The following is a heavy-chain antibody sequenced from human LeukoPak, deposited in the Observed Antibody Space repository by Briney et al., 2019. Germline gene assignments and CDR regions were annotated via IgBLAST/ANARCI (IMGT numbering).Heavy chain of an antibody. Sequence: GGSLRLSCAASGFSISSYEMNWVRQAPGKGLEWVSYISSSGSTIYYADSVKGRFTISRDNAKNSLYLQMNSLRTEDTALYYCAKDTEWLVFGRLDYWGQGTLVTVSS. CDR2: ISSSGSTI. J-gene: IGHJ4*02. CDR3: AKDTEWLVFGRLDY. CDR1: GFSISSYE. D-gene: IGHD6-19*01. V-gene: IGHV3-48*03.